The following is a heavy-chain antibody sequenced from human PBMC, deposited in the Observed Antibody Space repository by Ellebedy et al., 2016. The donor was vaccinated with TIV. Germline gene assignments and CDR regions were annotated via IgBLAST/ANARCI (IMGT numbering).Heavy chain of an antibody. V-gene: IGHV1-8*01. D-gene: IGHD4-17*01. J-gene: IGHJ6*02. Sequence: ASVKVSCKASGYTFTSYDINWVRQATGQGLEWMGWMNPNSGNTGYAQKFQGRVTMTRNTSISTAYMELSSLRSEDTAVYYCAREIFGYGAPYYYYGMDVWGQGTTVTVSS. CDR2: MNPNSGNT. CDR1: GYTFTSYD. CDR3: AREIFGYGAPYYYYGMDV.